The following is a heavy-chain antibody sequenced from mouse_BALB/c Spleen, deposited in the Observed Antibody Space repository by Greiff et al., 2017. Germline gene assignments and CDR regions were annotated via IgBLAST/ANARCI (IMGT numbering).Heavy chain of an antibody. CDR3: ARQTTVYYAMDY. V-gene: IGHV1-4*01. D-gene: IGHD1-1*01. CDR1: GYTFTSYT. J-gene: IGHJ4*01. Sequence: VHLVESGAELARPGASVKMSCKASGYTFTSYTMHWVKQRPGQGLEWIGYINPSSGYTNYNQKFKDKATLTADKSSSTAYMQLSSLTSEDSAVYYCARQTTVYYAMDYWGQGTSVTVSS. CDR2: INPSSGYT.